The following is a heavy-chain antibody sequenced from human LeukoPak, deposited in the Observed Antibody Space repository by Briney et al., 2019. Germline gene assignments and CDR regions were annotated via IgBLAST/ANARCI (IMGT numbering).Heavy chain of an antibody. CDR2: ISSSSRTI. J-gene: IGHJ5*02. V-gene: IGHV3-48*01. CDR1: GFTFSSYS. CDR3: ATYDSSDP. D-gene: IGHD3-22*01. Sequence: GGSLRLSCAASGFTFSSYSMNWVRQAPGKGLEWVSYISSSSRTIYYADSVKGRFTISRDNAKNSLYLQMNSLRAEDTAVYYCATYDSSDPWGQGTLVTVSS.